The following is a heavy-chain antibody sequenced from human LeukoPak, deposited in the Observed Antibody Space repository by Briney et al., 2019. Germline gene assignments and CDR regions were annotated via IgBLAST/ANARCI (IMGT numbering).Heavy chain of an antibody. CDR1: GGSISSGDYY. D-gene: IGHD3-10*01. V-gene: IGHV4-30-4*01. J-gene: IGHJ5*02. CDR3: ASNDYYGSGSWVAWFDP. CDR2: IYYSGST. Sequence: SETLSLTCTVSGGSISSGDYYWSWIRQPPGEGLEWIGYIYYSGSTYYNPSLKSRVTISVDTSKNQFSLKLSSVTAADTAVYYCASNDYYGSGSWVAWFDPWGQGTLVTVSS.